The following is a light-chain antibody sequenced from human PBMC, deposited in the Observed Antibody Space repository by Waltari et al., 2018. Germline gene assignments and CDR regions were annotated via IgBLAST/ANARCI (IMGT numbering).Light chain of an antibody. J-gene: IGKJ4*01. V-gene: IGKV2-28*01. CDR2: LGS. CDR3: MQALQTPLT. Sequence: DIVMTQSPLSLPVPPGAPASISCRSSQSLLHSNGYNYLDWYLQKPGQSPQLLIYLGSNRASGVTDRCSGSGSGTDVTLKISRVEAEDVGVYYCMQALQTPLTFGGGTKVEIK. CDR1: QSLLHSNGYNY.